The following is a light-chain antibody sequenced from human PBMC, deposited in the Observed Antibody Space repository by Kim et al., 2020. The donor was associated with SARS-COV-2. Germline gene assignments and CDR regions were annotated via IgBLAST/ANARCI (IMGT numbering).Light chain of an antibody. V-gene: IGKV3-15*01. J-gene: IGKJ5*01. CDR1: QDLGTN. CDR3: QQYHYWPPLT. CDR2: SAY. Sequence: SPVEGVTLSCRASQDLGTNLAWYQQRPGQIPRLLIYSAYTRATAIPARFSGSGSGTEFTLTVSGLQSEDFAVYYCQQYHYWPPLTFGQGTRLEIK.